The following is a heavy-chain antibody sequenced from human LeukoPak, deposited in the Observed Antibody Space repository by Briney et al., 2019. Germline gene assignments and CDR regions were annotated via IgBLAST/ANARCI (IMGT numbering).Heavy chain of an antibody. CDR2: ISYDGSNK. D-gene: IGHD6-6*01. CDR1: GFTFSSYA. CDR3: AREGSSIAARSPPDY. Sequence: PGRSLRLSCAASGFTFSSYAMHWVRQAPGKGLEGVAVISYDGSNKYYADSVKGRFTISRDNSKNTLYLQMNSLRAEDTAVYYCAREGSSIAARSPPDYWGQGTLVTVSS. V-gene: IGHV3-30-3*01. J-gene: IGHJ4*02.